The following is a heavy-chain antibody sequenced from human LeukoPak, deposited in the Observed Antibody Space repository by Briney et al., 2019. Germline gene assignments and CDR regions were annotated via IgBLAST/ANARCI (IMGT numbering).Heavy chain of an antibody. CDR2: INPNSGGT. CDR3: ARARLGGAALSLFAY. CDR1: GYTFTDYY. J-gene: IGHJ4*02. D-gene: IGHD3-16*01. Sequence: EASVKVSCKASGYTFTDYYIHWVRQAPGQGLEWMGWINPNSGGTNFAQKFQGRVTMTRDTSISTAYMELSRLISDDTALYYCARARLGGAALSLFAYWGQGTLVTVSS. V-gene: IGHV1-2*02.